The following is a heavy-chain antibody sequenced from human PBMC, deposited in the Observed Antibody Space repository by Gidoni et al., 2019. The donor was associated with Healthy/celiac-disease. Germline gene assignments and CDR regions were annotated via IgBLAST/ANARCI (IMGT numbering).Heavy chain of an antibody. CDR2: SSGSGGST. D-gene: IGHD1-26*01. J-gene: IGHJ4*02. V-gene: IGHV3-23*04. CDR1: GFTFSSYA. CDR3: AIGIGITPLFDY. Sequence: EVQLVESGGGLVQPGGSLRLSCAASGFTFSSYAMSWVRQAPGKGLEWVSASSGSGGSTYYADSVKGRFTISRDNSKNTLYLQMNSLRAEDTAVYYCAIGIGITPLFDYWGQGTLVTVSS.